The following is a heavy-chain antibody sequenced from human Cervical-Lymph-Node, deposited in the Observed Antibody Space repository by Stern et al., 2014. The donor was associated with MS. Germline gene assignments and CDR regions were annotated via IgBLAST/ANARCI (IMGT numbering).Heavy chain of an antibody. D-gene: IGHD4/OR15-4a*01. CDR1: GYNFPDYW. CDR2: IYPGDSDT. CDR3: ARPKNYAAGNSPFDY. Sequence: EVQLVQSGAEVKQPGESLKISCKASGYNFPDYWIGWVRQMPGKGLEWMAIIYPGDSDTRYSPSFQGQFTLSVDKSSSTAYLQWSSLKASDTALYYCARPKNYAAGNSPFDYWGQGTLVTFSS. J-gene: IGHJ4*02. V-gene: IGHV5-51*01.